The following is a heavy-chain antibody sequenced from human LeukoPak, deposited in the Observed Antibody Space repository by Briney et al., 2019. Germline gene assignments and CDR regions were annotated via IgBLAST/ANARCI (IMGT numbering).Heavy chain of an antibody. Sequence: GGSLRLSCAASGFIFSSYAMSWVRQAPGKGLEWVSAISGSGGSTYYADSVKGRFTISRDNSKNTLYLQMNSLRAEDTAVYYCAKVRGGTVTMVCVFWFDPWGQGTLVTVSS. J-gene: IGHJ5*02. CDR1: GFIFSSYA. V-gene: IGHV3-23*01. CDR2: ISGSGGST. CDR3: AKVRGGTVTMVCVFWFDP. D-gene: IGHD4-17*01.